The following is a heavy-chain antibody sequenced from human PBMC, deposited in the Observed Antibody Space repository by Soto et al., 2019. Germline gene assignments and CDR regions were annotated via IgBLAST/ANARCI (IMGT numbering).Heavy chain of an antibody. J-gene: IGHJ4*02. CDR3: ARPTVVAATIFDY. CDR1: GFTFSSYG. D-gene: IGHD2-15*01. CDR2: IWYDGSNK. V-gene: IGHV3-33*01. Sequence: GGSLRLSCAASGFTFSSYGMHWVRQAPGKGLEWVAVIWYDGSNKYYADSVKGRFTISRDNSKNTLYLQMNSLRAEDTAVYYCARPTVVAATIFDYWGQGTLVTVSS.